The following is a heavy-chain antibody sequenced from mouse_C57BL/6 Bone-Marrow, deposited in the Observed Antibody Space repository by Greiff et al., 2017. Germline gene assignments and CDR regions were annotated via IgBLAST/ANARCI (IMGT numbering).Heavy chain of an antibody. Sequence: EVMLVESGAELVRPGASVKLSCTASGFNIKDDYMHWVKQRPEQGLEWIGWIDPENGDTEYASKFQGKATITADTSSNTAYLQLSSLTSEDTAVYYCTTYYYGSWGQGTTLTVSS. CDR1: GFNIKDDY. J-gene: IGHJ2*01. CDR3: TTYYYGS. V-gene: IGHV14-4*01. D-gene: IGHD1-1*01. CDR2: IDPENGDT.